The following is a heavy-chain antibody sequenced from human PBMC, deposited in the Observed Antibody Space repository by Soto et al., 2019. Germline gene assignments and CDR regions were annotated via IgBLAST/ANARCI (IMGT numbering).Heavy chain of an antibody. V-gene: IGHV3-15*01. D-gene: IGHD3-3*01. J-gene: IGHJ6*02. CDR1: GFTFSNAW. CDR3: TTENAITIFGVGKWYYGMDV. Sequence: EVQLVESGGGLVKPGGSLRLSCAASGFTFSNAWMSWVRQAPGKGLEWVGRIKSKTDGGTTDYAAPVKGRFTISRDDSKNTLYLQMNSLKTEDTAVYYCTTENAITIFGVGKWYYGMDVWGQGTTVTVSS. CDR2: IKSKTDGGTT.